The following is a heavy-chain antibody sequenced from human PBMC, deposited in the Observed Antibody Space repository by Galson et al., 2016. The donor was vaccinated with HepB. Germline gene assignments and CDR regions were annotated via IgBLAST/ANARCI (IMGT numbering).Heavy chain of an antibody. CDR1: GFTFSNYG. CDR2: ISYDGSLK. V-gene: IGHV3-30*18. J-gene: IGHJ6*02. Sequence: SLRLSCAASGFTFSNYGMHWVRQAPGKGLEWVAVISYDGSLKYYGDSGKGRFTISRDNSKNTLYLQMNSLRYEDTAVYYCAKATTPVFYYHGMDVWGQGTLVTVSS. CDR3: AKATTPVFYYHGMDV. D-gene: IGHD1-1*01.